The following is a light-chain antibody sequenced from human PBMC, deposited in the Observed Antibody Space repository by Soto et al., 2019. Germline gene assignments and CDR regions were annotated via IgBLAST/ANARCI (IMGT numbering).Light chain of an antibody. J-gene: IGKJ1*01. CDR2: KAS. Sequence: DIQMTQSPSTLSASVGDTVTITCRASQSIDTWLAWHQQKPGRAPKLLISKASTLESGVPSRFSGSGSGKDFTLTISGLQPDEFAMYYCQQYNSYRAFGQGTKLDIK. CDR1: QSIDTW. V-gene: IGKV1-5*03. CDR3: QQYNSYRA.